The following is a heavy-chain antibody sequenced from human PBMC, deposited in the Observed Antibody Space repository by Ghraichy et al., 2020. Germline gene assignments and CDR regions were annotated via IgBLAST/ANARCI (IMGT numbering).Heavy chain of an antibody. CDR3: ARDPSPVLLWFGEPLYGMDV. D-gene: IGHD3-10*01. CDR2: IYTSGST. V-gene: IGHV4-4*07. Sequence: SETLSLTCTVSGGSISSYYWSWIRQPAGKGLEWIGRIYTSGSTNYNPSLKSRVTMSVDTSKNQFSLKLSSVTAADTAVYYCARDPSPVLLWFGEPLYGMDVWGQGTTVTVSS. CDR1: GGSISSYY. J-gene: IGHJ6*02.